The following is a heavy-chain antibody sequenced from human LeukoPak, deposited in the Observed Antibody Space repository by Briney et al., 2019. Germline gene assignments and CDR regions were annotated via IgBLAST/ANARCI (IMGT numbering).Heavy chain of an antibody. J-gene: IGHJ4*02. V-gene: IGHV3-23*01. CDR3: ARDPNWGSGY. CDR1: GFIFSSYV. D-gene: IGHD7-27*01. CDR2: IGTSGGDI. Sequence: PGGSLRLSCAASGFIFSSYVMIWVRQAPGKGLEWVSIIGTSGGDIHYADSVKGRFSIPRDNSKDTLSLQMNSLRVDDTAVYYCARDPNWGSGYWGQGTLVTVSS.